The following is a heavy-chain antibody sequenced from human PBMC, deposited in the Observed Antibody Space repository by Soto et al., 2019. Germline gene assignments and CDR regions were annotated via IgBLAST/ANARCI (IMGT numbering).Heavy chain of an antibody. CDR2: IYPGDSDT. V-gene: IGHV5-51*01. Sequence: GESLKISCKGSGYSFTSYWIGWVRQMPGKGLEWMGIIYPGDSDTRYSPSFQGQVTISADKSISTAYLQWSSLKASDTAMYYCARRGHYDSSGYTTLGNAFDIWGQGTMVTVSS. J-gene: IGHJ3*02. CDR1: GYSFTSYW. CDR3: ARRGHYDSSGYTTLGNAFDI. D-gene: IGHD3-22*01.